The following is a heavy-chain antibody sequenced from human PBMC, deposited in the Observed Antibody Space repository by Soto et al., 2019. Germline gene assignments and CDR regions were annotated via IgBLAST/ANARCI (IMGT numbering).Heavy chain of an antibody. V-gene: IGHV3-66*01. CDR2: IYSGGTT. Sequence: EVQLVESGGGLVQPGGSLRLSCAASGFTVSSNYMSWVRQAPGKGLGWVSVIYSGGTTYYADSVKGRFTISRGNSKNTLYLQMNSLRAEDTAVYYCARNGDSSDYRGWFDPWGQGTLVTVSS. CDR3: ARNGDSSDYRGWFDP. J-gene: IGHJ5*02. CDR1: GFTVSSNY. D-gene: IGHD3-22*01.